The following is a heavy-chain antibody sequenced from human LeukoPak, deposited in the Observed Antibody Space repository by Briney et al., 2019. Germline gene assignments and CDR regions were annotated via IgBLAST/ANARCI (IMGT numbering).Heavy chain of an antibody. V-gene: IGHV3-23*01. D-gene: IGHD3-10*02. Sequence: RTGGSLRLSCAASGFTFSSYAMSWVRQAPGKGLEWVSTISNSGGTTYYADSVKGRFTISRDNAKNSLYLQMNSLRAEDTAVYYCAELGITMIGGVWGKGTTVTISS. CDR1: GFTFSSYA. CDR2: ISNSGGTT. CDR3: AELGITMIGGV. J-gene: IGHJ6*04.